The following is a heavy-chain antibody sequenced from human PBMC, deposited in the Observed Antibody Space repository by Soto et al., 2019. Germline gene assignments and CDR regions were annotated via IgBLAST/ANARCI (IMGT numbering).Heavy chain of an antibody. Sequence: GGSLRLSCAASGFTFSSCSMNWVRQAPGKGLEWVSYISSSSSTIYYADSVKGRFTISRDNAKNSLYLQMHSLRDGDTAVYYCARVKVVTATDFWGQGTLVTVSS. V-gene: IGHV3-48*02. CDR2: ISSSSSTI. J-gene: IGHJ4*02. D-gene: IGHD2-21*02. CDR1: GFTFSSCS. CDR3: ARVKVVTATDF.